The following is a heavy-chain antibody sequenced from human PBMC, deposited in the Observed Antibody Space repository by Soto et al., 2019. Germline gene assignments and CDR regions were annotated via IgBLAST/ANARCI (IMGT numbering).Heavy chain of an antibody. J-gene: IGHJ4*02. CDR2: ISSSSSVI. V-gene: IGHV3-48*01. CDR1: GFTFSNYN. CDR3: ARPYSGSYLGY. Sequence: PGGSLRLSCAASGFTFSNYNMNWVRQAPGKGLEWVSYISSSSSVIYYADSVKGRFTISRDNAKNSLYLQMNSLRPEDTAVYYCARPYSGSYLGYWGQGTLVTVSS. D-gene: IGHD1-26*01.